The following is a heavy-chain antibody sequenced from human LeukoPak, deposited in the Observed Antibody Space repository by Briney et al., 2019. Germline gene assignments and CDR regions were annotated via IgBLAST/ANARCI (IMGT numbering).Heavy chain of an antibody. CDR2: ISSSGSNI. Sequence: PGGSLRLSCAASGFTFSSHSMKWVRQAPGKGLEWVSYISSSGSNIYYADSVKGRFTISRDNAKNSMYLQMNSLGAEDTAVYYCARKSLQGWSSDYWGEGIPVTVSS. J-gene: IGHJ4*02. CDR1: GFTFSSHS. D-gene: IGHD1-26*01. V-gene: IGHV3-48*01. CDR3: ARKSLQGWSSDY.